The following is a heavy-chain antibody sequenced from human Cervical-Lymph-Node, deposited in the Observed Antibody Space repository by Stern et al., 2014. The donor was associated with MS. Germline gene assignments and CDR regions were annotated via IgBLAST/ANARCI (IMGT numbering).Heavy chain of an antibody. Sequence: EMQLVESGAEVKKSGESLKISCKSSGYNFASYWIGWVRQMPGKGLEWMGIIFPGDSETRYSPSFQGQVAFSADKSISTAYLQWSSLRASDTAVYYCARRSGDFDYWGQGTLVTVSS. J-gene: IGHJ4*02. D-gene: IGHD6-19*01. CDR2: IFPGDSET. CDR3: ARRSGDFDY. CDR1: GYNFASYW. V-gene: IGHV5-51*01.